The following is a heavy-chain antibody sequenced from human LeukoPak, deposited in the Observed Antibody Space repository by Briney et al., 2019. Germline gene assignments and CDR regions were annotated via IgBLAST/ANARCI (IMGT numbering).Heavy chain of an antibody. D-gene: IGHD3-10*01. CDR1: GGSVSSGSYY. V-gene: IGHV4-39*07. Sequence: SETLSLTCTVSGGSVSSGSYYWSWIRQPPGKGLEWIGQINHSGNTKYNPSLESRITISVDTSRNQFSLKMTSVTAADTAVYYCARGVPGLWGQGTLVTVSS. CDR2: INHSGNT. J-gene: IGHJ4*02. CDR3: ARGVPGL.